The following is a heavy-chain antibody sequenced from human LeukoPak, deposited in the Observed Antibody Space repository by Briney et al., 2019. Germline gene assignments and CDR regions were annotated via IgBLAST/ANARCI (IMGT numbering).Heavy chain of an antibody. CDR3: ARDRGIMTTFGGVIAKGAHY. J-gene: IGHJ4*02. CDR1: GGSISSSSYY. CDR2: IYYSGST. V-gene: IGHV4-39*07. D-gene: IGHD3-16*02. Sequence: KTSETLSLTCTVSGGSISSSSYYWGWIRQPPGKGLEWIGSIYYSGSTYYNPSLKSRVTISVDTSKNQFSLKLSSVTAADTAVYYCARDRGIMTTFGGVIAKGAHYWGQGTLVTVSS.